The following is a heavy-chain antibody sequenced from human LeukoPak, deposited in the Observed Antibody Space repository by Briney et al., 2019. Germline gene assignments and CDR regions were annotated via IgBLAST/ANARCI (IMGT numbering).Heavy chain of an antibody. V-gene: IGHV3-7*03. Sequence: PGGSLRLSCAASGFTFSSYWMTWVRQAPGKGLEWVANIKQDEREKYYVDSVKGRFTISRDNAKNSLYLQMNSLRVEDTAVYYCVRDGLLWYGGATWGQGTMVTVSS. D-gene: IGHD2-21*01. CDR3: VRDGLLWYGGAT. J-gene: IGHJ3*01. CDR1: GFTFSSYW. CDR2: IKQDEREK.